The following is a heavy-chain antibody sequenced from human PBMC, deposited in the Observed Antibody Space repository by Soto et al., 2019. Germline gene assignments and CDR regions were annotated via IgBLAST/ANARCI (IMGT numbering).Heavy chain of an antibody. D-gene: IGHD3-3*01. CDR3: ASPMGWLLPQYYFDY. Sequence: GGSLRLSCAASGFTVSSNYMSWVRQAPGKGLEWVSVIYSGGSTYYADSVKGRFTISRDNSKNTLYLQMNSLRAEDTAVYYCASPMGWLLPQYYFDYWGQGTLVTVSS. CDR1: GFTVSSNY. CDR2: IYSGGST. J-gene: IGHJ4*02. V-gene: IGHV3-66*01.